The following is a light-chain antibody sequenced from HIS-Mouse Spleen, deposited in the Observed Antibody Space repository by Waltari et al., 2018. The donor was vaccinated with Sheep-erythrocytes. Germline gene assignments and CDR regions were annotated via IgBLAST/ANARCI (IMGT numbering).Light chain of an antibody. CDR2: YVS. CDR3: CSYAGSYTFVV. CDR1: SSDVGGYNY. J-gene: IGLJ2*01. Sequence: QSALTQPRSVSGSPGQSVTISCTGTSSDVGGYNYVSWNQQHPGKAPKLRIYYVSKRPAVCPVCFPASKACNTASRTISGLQAGDEADYYCCSYAGSYTFVVFGGGTKLTVL. V-gene: IGLV2-11*01.